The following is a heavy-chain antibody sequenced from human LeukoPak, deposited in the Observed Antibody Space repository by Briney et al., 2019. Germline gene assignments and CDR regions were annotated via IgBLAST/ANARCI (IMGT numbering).Heavy chain of an antibody. CDR2: ISGSGGST. D-gene: IGHD3-22*01. CDR3: AKILNYDSSGLDY. Sequence: GGSLRLSCAASGFTFSSYAMSWVRQAPGKGLEWVSAISGSGGSTYYADSVKGRFTISRDNSKNTLYLQLNSLRAEDTAVYYCAKILNYDSSGLDYWGQGTLVTVSS. CDR1: GFTFSSYA. J-gene: IGHJ4*02. V-gene: IGHV3-23*01.